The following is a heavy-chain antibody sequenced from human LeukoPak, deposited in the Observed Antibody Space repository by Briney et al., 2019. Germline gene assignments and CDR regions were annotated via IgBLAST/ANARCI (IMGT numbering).Heavy chain of an antibody. V-gene: IGHV1-18*01. J-gene: IGHJ3*02. CDR1: GYTFTSYG. CDR2: ISAYNGNT. D-gene: IGHD2-2*01. Sequence: ASVKVSCKASGYTFTSYGISWVRQAPGQGLEWMGWISAYNGNTNYAQKLQGRVTITTDTSTSTAYMELRSLRSDDTAVYYCARVGIVVVPAAMRTAPNTHAFDIWGQGTMVTVSS. CDR3: ARVGIVVVPAAMRTAPNTHAFDI.